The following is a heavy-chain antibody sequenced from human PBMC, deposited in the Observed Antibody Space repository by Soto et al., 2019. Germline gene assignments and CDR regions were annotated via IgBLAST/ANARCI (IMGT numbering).Heavy chain of an antibody. CDR2: IYYSGST. D-gene: IGHD3-22*01. CDR1: GGSISSYY. J-gene: IGHJ5*02. CDR3: ARGGYYDNWFDP. V-gene: IGHV4-59*01. Sequence: PSETLSLTCTVSGGSISSYYWSWIRQPPGKGLEWIGYIYYSGSTNYNPSLKSRVTISVDTSKNQFSLKLSSVTAADTAVYYCARGGYYDNWFDPWGQGTLVNVSS.